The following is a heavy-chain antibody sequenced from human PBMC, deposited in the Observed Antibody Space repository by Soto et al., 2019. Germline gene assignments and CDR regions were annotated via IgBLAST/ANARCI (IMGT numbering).Heavy chain of an antibody. CDR3: ARGASIAASHWFDP. D-gene: IGHD6-6*01. Sequence: SETQSLTCTVSGGSVSSGSYYWSWIRQPRGKGLEWIGYIYYSGSTNYNPSGGSTSYAQKFQGRVTMTRDTSTSTVYMELSSLRSEDTAVYYCARGASIAASHWFDPWGQGTLVTVSS. V-gene: IGHV4-61*01. J-gene: IGHJ5*02. CDR2: IYYSGST. CDR1: GGSVSSGSYY.